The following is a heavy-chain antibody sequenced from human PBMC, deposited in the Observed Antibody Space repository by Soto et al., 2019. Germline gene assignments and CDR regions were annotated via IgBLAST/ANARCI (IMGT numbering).Heavy chain of an antibody. CDR3: ASPRDNYYYNGMDV. CDR2: FIPIFGAA. CDR1: GGTFSSYA. V-gene: IGHV1-69*12. D-gene: IGHD3-10*01. Sequence: QVQLVQSGAEVKKPGSSVKVSCKASGGTFSSYAISWVRQAPGQGLEWMGGFIPIFGAADYAQNFQGRVTIAADESTSTAYMELSSLRSEDTAGYYCASPRDNYYYNGMDVWGQGTTVTVSS. J-gene: IGHJ6*02.